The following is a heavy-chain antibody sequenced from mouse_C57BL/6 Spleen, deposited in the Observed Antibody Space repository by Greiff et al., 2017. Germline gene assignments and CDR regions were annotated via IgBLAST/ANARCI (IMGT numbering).Heavy chain of an antibody. CDR2: IYPRSGNT. J-gene: IGHJ4*01. CDR3: VPYGSSPYYYAMDY. D-gene: IGHD1-1*01. CDR1: GYTFTSYG. V-gene: IGHV1-81*01. Sequence: VQLQQSGAELARPGASVKLSCKASGYTFTSYGISWVKQRTGQGLEWIGEIYPRSGNTYYNEKFKGKATLTADKSSSTAYMGLRSLTSEDSAVYYCVPYGSSPYYYAMDYWGQGTSVTVSS.